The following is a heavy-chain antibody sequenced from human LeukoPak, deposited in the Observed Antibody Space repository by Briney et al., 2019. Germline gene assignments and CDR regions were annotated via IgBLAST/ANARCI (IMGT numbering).Heavy chain of an antibody. Sequence: SETLSLTCTVSGGSISSGGYYRSWIRQHPGKGLEWIGYIYYSGSTYYNPSLKSRVTISVDTSKNQFSLRLSSVTAADTAVYYCARGACRSTSCYNMFFDYWGQGTLVTVSS. CDR3: ARGACRSTSCYNMFFDY. CDR2: IYYSGST. D-gene: IGHD2-2*02. J-gene: IGHJ4*02. V-gene: IGHV4-31*03. CDR1: GGSISSGGYY.